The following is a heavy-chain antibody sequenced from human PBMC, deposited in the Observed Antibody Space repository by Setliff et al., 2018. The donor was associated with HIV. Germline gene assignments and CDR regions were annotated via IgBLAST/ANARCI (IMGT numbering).Heavy chain of an antibody. V-gene: IGHV4-59*01. J-gene: IGHJ3*02. CDR1: GGSISSYY. CDR2: IYYSGST. CDR3: AGQIEVDYYDSSGYPGAFDI. Sequence: LSLTCTVSGGSISSYYWSWIRQPPGKGLEWIGYIYYSGSTNYNPSLKSRVTISVDTSKNQFSLKLSSVTAADTAVYYCAGQIEVDYYDSSGYPGAFDIWGQGTMVTVSS. D-gene: IGHD3-22*01.